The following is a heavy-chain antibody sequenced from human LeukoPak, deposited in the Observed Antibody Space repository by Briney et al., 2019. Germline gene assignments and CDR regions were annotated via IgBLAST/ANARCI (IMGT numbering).Heavy chain of an antibody. Sequence: GESLKISCKGSGYSFTSYWIGWVRQMPGKGLEWMGIIYHGDSDTRYSPSFQGQVTISADKSISTAYLQCSSLKASDTAMYYCAVSSSSAYYYYYMDVWGKGTTVTVSS. J-gene: IGHJ6*03. CDR1: GYSFTSYW. CDR2: IYHGDSDT. V-gene: IGHV5-51*01. CDR3: AVSSSSAYYYYYMDV. D-gene: IGHD6-6*01.